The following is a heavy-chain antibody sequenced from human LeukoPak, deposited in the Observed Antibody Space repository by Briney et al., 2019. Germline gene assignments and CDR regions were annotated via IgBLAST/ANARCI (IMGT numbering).Heavy chain of an antibody. V-gene: IGHV3-30*04. D-gene: IGHD5-18*01. CDR1: GFTFSSYA. J-gene: IGHJ4*02. CDR3: AGVAHGIQLWAPFDY. CDR2: ISYDGSNK. Sequence: GGSLRLSCAASGFTFSSYAMHWVRQAPGKGLEWVAVISYDGSNKYYADSVKGRFTISRDNSKNTLYLQMNSLRAEDTAVYYCAGVAHGIQLWAPFDYWGQGTLVTVSS.